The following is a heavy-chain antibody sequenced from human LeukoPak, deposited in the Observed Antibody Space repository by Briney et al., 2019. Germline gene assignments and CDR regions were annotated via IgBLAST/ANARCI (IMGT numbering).Heavy chain of an antibody. CDR2: IYPGDSDT. J-gene: IGHJ4*02. V-gene: IGHV5-51*01. CDR3: ARWAGLLLRYFDWHNTYYFVY. CDR1: GYSLPSYW. Sequence: GESLKISYKGSGYSLPSYWIGWVRQMPWKGLEWMGIIYPGDSDTRYSPSLQGQVTNSADKSISTAYLQWSSLKASDTAMYYCARWAGLLLRYFDWHNTYYFVYWGQGTLVTVSS. D-gene: IGHD3-9*01.